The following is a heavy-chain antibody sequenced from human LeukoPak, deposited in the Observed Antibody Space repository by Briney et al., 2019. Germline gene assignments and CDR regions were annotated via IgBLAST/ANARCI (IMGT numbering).Heavy chain of an antibody. V-gene: IGHV3-11*01. CDR3: AREKDTAVVPAAADY. Sequence: GGSLRLSCAASGFTFSDYYMSWIRQAPGRGLEWVSYISSSGSTIYYADSVKGRFTISRDNAKNSLYLQMNSLRAEDTAVYYCAREKDTAVVPAAADYWGQGTLVTVSS. J-gene: IGHJ4*02. D-gene: IGHD2-2*01. CDR1: GFTFSDYY. CDR2: ISSSGSTI.